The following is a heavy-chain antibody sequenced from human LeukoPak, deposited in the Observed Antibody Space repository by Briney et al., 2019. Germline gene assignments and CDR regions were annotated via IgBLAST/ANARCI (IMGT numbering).Heavy chain of an antibody. CDR3: VIVRGYFGSSGTDY. CDR1: GFTFSSYT. V-gene: IGHV3-64D*06. Sequence: GGSLRLSCSASGFTFSSYTVHWVRQAPGKGLEFVSAITSTGGNTYYADSVTGRFTLSRDNSKNTLYLQMSSLRAEDTAVYYCVIVRGYFGSSGTDYWGQGTLVTVSS. CDR2: ITSTGGNT. D-gene: IGHD3-9*01. J-gene: IGHJ4*02.